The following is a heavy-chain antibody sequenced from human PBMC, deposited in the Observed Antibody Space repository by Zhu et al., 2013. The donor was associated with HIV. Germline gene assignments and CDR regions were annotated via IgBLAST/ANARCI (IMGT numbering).Heavy chain of an antibody. CDR2: IIPIFGTT. J-gene: IGHJ4*02. CDR3: ARDSGLAAGGWDPTP. Sequence: QVQLVQSGAGVKRPGSSVKVSCKTSGDTFSNYAISWVRQAPGQGLEWMAVIIPIFGTTNYAQKFQDRVTITADESTSTAYMELSSLRSEDTAVYFCARDSGLAAGGWDPTPWGQGTLVIVSS. D-gene: IGHD6-19*01. V-gene: IGHV1-69*01. CDR1: GDTFSNYA.